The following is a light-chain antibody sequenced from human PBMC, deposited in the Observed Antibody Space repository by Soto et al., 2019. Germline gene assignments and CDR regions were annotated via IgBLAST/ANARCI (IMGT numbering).Light chain of an antibody. Sequence: QSALTQPASVSGSPGQSITISCTGTSSDVGGYNYVSWYQQNPGKAPKLMIYDVSNRPSGVSNRFSGSKSGNTASLTISGLQAEDEADYYCSSYTSSSTYVFGPGTKVTVL. CDR3: SSYTSSSTYV. CDR2: DVS. CDR1: SSDVGGYNY. J-gene: IGLJ1*01. V-gene: IGLV2-14*01.